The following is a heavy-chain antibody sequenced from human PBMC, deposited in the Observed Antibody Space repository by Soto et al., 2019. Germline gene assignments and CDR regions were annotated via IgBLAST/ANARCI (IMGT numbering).Heavy chain of an antibody. V-gene: IGHV2-5*01. CDR1: GFSITTSGVG. CDR3: ARGSNLIPGAVFTGGADY. CDR2: IYWNIDF. Sequence: SGPTLVKPPQTLTLTCTLSGFSITTSGVGVGWFRQPPGTALEWLALIYWNIDFRYSPSLQSRLSVTTDSSRNQVVLTLTNVDPADTATYYCARGSNLIPGAVFTGGADYWGQGIQVTVSS. J-gene: IGHJ4*02. D-gene: IGHD1-26*01.